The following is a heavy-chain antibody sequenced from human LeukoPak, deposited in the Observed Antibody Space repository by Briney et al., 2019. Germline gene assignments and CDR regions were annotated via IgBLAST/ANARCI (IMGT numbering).Heavy chain of an antibody. CDR1: GYTFTCYY. D-gene: IGHD3-10*01. V-gene: IGHV1-2*02. CDR2: INPNSGGT. Sequence: ASVTVSFSASGYTFTCYYTRWVRQAPGQGLEWMGWINPNSGGTNSAQKFQGRVTMTRDTSISTGYMELSRLRSDDTAVYYCARGHYGSGTYWIDWSRGTLVTVSS. J-gene: IGHJ4*02. CDR3: ARGHYGSGTYWID.